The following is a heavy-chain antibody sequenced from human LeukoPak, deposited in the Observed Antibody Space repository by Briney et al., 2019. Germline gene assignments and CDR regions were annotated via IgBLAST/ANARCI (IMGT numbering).Heavy chain of an antibody. CDR1: GYTFSAYY. D-gene: IGHD7-27*01. CDR3: AIQPWGSGNNWYFDL. Sequence: GASVKVSCKASGYTFSAYYIHWVRQAPGQGLEWMGWISPNSGGTDYAQKFQGRVTMTRDTSISTAYMELSSLRSDDTAVYYCAIQPWGSGNNWYFDLWGRGTLVTVSP. J-gene: IGHJ2*01. CDR2: ISPNSGGT. V-gene: IGHV1-2*02.